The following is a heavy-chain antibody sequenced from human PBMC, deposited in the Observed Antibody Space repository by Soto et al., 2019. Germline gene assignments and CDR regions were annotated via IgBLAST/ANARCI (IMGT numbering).Heavy chain of an antibody. J-gene: IGHJ6*02. V-gene: IGHV3-30*18. CDR2: ISYEGSNK. Sequence: GGSLRLSCAASGFTFSSYGMHWVRQAPGKGLEWVAVISYEGSNKEYGESVKGRFTIHRDNSKNTLYLQMTSLRAEDTAVYYCAKDFVWYGEGDPSYYYYGMDVWGQGTTVTVSS. CDR3: AKDFVWYGEGDPSYYYYGMDV. D-gene: IGHD3-10*01. CDR1: GFTFSSYG.